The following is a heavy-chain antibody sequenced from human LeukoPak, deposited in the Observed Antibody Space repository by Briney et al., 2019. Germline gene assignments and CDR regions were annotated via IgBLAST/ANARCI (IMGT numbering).Heavy chain of an antibody. J-gene: IGHJ6*02. V-gene: IGHV1-46*01. D-gene: IGHD6-19*01. Sequence: GASVKVSCKASGYIFTTYYMHWVRQAPGQGLEWMGVINPSDGSTNYAQRFQGRVTFTSDTSATVVYMDLSSLRSEDTAEYYCARDQGVAGFMYVWGQGTTVTVSS. CDR2: INPSDGST. CDR1: GYIFTTYY. CDR3: ARDQGVAGFMYV.